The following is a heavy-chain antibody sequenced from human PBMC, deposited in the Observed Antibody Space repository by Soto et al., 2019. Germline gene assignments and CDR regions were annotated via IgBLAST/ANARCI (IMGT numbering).Heavy chain of an antibody. V-gene: IGHV3-7*05. J-gene: IGHJ6*04. D-gene: IGHD6-13*01. Sequence: PGGSLRLSCAASGFTFSSYWMSWVRQAPGKGLEWVANIKQDGSEKYYVDSVKGRFTISRDNAKNSLYLQMNSLRAEDTAVYYCARVGGHIAAAGNYFGMDVWGKGTTVTVPS. CDR2: IKQDGSEK. CDR3: ARVGGHIAAAGNYFGMDV. CDR1: GFTFSSYW.